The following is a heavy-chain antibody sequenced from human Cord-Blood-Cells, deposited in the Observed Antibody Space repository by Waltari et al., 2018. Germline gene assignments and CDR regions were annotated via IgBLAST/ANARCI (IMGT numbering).Heavy chain of an antibody. CDR1: GGSISSRNW. CDR2: IYHSGST. CDR3: ARESRYSSSSGYYDWFDP. V-gene: IGHV4-4*02. Sequence: QVQLQESGPGLVKPSGTLSLTCAVSGGSISSRNWWSWVRQPPGKGLEWIGEIYHSGSTNYNPSLKSRVTISVDKSKNQFSLKLSSVTAADTAVYYCARESRYSSSSGYYDWFDPWGQGTLVTVSS. J-gene: IGHJ5*02. D-gene: IGHD6-6*01.